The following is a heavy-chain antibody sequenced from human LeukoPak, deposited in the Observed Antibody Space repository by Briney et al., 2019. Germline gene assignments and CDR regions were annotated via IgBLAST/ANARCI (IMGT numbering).Heavy chain of an antibody. V-gene: IGHV1-8*01. D-gene: IGHD6-19*01. CDR2: MNPNSGNT. CDR1: GYTFTSYD. Sequence: ASVKVSCKASGYTFTSYDINWVRQATGQGLEWMGWMNPNSGNTGYAQKFQGRVTMTRNTSISTAYMELSSLRSEDTAVYYCARDEQWLVRFDYWGQGTLVTVSS. J-gene: IGHJ4*02. CDR3: ARDEQWLVRFDY.